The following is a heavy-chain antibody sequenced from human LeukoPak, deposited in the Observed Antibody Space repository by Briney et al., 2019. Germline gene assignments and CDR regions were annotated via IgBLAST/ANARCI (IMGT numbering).Heavy chain of an antibody. CDR2: ISSNGGST. V-gene: IGHV3-64D*06. Sequence: GGSLRLSCSASGFTFSSYAMHWVRQAPGKGLEYVSAISSNGGSTYYADSVKGRFTIPRDNSKNTLYLQMSSLRAEDTAVYYCARSGSTYYYGMDVWGQGTTVTVSS. CDR1: GFTFSSYA. CDR3: ARSGSTYYYGMDV. D-gene: IGHD3-10*01. J-gene: IGHJ6*02.